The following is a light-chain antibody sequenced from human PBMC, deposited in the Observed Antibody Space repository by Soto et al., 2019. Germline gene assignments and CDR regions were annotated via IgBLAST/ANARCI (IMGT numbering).Light chain of an antibody. J-gene: IGKJ5*01. CDR2: GAS. Sequence: EIVLTQSPGTLSLSPGERATLSCRASQSVRSSYLAWYQQKPGQAPRLLIYGASTRANGIPDRFSGSGSGTDFTLTISRLEPEDFAVYYCQQYCSAITFGQGTRLEIK. CDR1: QSVRSSY. V-gene: IGKV3-20*01. CDR3: QQYCSAIT.